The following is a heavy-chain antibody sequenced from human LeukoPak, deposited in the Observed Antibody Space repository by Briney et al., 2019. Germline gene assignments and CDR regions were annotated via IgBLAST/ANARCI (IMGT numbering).Heavy chain of an antibody. D-gene: IGHD3-10*01. V-gene: IGHV3-48*02. J-gene: IGHJ4*02. Sequence: GGSLRLSCATSGFTVSSNFMSWVRQAPGQGLEWVAYISRGSGTISYADSVKGRFTISRDNAKSSLYLQMNSLRDEDTAVYYCARAFGAFDYWGQGTLVTVSS. CDR3: ARAFGAFDY. CDR1: GFTVSSNF. CDR2: ISRGSGTI.